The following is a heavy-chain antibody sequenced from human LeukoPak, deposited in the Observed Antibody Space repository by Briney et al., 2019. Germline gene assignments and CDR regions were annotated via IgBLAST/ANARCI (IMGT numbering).Heavy chain of an antibody. Sequence: GGSLRLSCAASGFTFSSYSMNWVRQAPGKGLEWVSSISSSSSYIYYADSVKGRFTTSRDNAKNSLYLQMNSLRAEDTAVYYCAREAYYYDSSGYSPDAFDIWGQGTMVTVSS. J-gene: IGHJ3*02. D-gene: IGHD3-22*01. CDR2: ISSSSSYI. CDR1: GFTFSSYS. CDR3: AREAYYYDSSGYSPDAFDI. V-gene: IGHV3-21*01.